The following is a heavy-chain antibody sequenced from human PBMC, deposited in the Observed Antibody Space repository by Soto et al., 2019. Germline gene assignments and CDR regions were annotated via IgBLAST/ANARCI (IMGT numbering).Heavy chain of an antibody. CDR2: ISGSGGST. V-gene: IGHV3-23*01. D-gene: IGHD3-3*01. CDR3: AKSLSGYDFWSGSLMSQDGSYYYGIDV. J-gene: IGHJ6*02. Sequence: GGSLRLSCAASGSTFSSYAMSWVRQAPGKGLEWVSAISGSGGSTYYADSVKGRFTISRDNSKNTLYLQMNSLRAEDTAVYYCAKSLSGYDFWSGSLMSQDGSYYYGIDVWGQGTTVTVSS. CDR1: GSTFSSYA.